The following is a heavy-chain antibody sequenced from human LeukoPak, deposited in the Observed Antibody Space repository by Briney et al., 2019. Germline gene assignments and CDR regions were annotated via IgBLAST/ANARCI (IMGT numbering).Heavy chain of an antibody. CDR1: GFSFSDHY. CDR2: ISNSGGTT. CDR3: ASTARLLDY. J-gene: IGHJ4*02. D-gene: IGHD2-21*02. V-gene: IGHV3-11*01. Sequence: WESLRLSCAASGFSFSDHYMTWIRQAPGKGLEWLSYISNSGGTTNYADSVKRRFTVSRDNAKNSLFLQMNSLRAEDTAVYYCASTARLLDYWGQGTLVTVSS.